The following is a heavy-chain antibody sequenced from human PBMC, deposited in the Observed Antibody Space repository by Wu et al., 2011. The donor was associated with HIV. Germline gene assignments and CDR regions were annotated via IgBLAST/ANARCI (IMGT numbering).Heavy chain of an antibody. D-gene: IGHD3-22*01. V-gene: IGHV1-2*02. Sequence: GAEVKKPGASVKVSCKASGYTFSTSGVSWVRQAPGQGLEWMGWINPNSGGTNYAQKFQGRVTMTTDTSISAAYMELSRLRSDDTAVYYCARGHVITMIVGPGYWYFDLWGRGTLVTVSS. CDR2: INPNSGGT. CDR1: GYTFSTSG. J-gene: IGHJ2*01. CDR3: ARGHVITMIVGPGYWYFDL.